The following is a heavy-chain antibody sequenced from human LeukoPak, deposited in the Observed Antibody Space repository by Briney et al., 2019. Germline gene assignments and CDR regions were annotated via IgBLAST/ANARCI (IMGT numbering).Heavy chain of an antibody. Sequence: SETLSLTCTVSGGSISSYYWSWIRQPAGKGLEWIGRIYSSGSTNYNPSLKSRVTMSVDTSKNQFSLKLSSVTAADTAVHYCASPVISSGIAAAGTDYWGQGTLVTVSS. CDR1: GGSISSYY. J-gene: IGHJ4*02. D-gene: IGHD6-13*01. CDR3: ASPVISSGIAAAGTDY. V-gene: IGHV4-4*07. CDR2: IYSSGST.